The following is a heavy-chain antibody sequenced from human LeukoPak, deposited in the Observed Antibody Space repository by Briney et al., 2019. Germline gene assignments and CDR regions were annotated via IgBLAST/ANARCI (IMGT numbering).Heavy chain of an antibody. Sequence: KPSETLSLTCAVYGGSFSGYYWSWIRQPPGKGLEWIGEIYHSGSTNYNPSLKSRVTISVDKSKNQSSLKLSSVTAADTAVYYCARGDIGPFDYWGQGTLVTVSS. CDR3: ARGDIGPFDY. J-gene: IGHJ4*02. CDR1: GGSFSGYY. CDR2: IYHSGST. V-gene: IGHV4-34*01.